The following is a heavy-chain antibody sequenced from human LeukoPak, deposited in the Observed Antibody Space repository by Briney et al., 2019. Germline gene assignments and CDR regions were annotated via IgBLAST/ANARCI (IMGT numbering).Heavy chain of an antibody. CDR1: GFTFSSYW. CDR2: LNSDESST. Sequence: GGSLRLSCVASGFTFSSYWMHWVRQAPGKGLVWVSRLNSDESSTNYADSVKGRFTISRDKAKKTLYLQMSSLRAEDTALYYCARAAAGTRNAFDIWGPGTMVSVSA. J-gene: IGHJ3*02. V-gene: IGHV3-74*01. CDR3: ARAAAGTRNAFDI. D-gene: IGHD6-13*01.